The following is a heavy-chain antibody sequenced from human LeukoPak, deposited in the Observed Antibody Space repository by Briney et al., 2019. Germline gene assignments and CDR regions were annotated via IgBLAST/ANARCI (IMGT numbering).Heavy chain of an antibody. Sequence: GGSLRLSCAASGFTVSSNYMSWVRQAPGKGLEWVSVIYSGGSTYYADSVKGRFTISRDNSKNTLYLQMNSLRAEDTAVYYCARDREEEEWPGSFEYWGQGTLVTVSS. CDR2: IYSGGST. J-gene: IGHJ4*02. V-gene: IGHV3-66*02. CDR3: ARDREEEEWPGSFEY. D-gene: IGHD3-3*01. CDR1: GFTVSSNY.